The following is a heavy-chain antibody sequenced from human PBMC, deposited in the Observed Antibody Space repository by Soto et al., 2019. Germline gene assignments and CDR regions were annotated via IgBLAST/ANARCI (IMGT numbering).Heavy chain of an antibody. CDR3: ARDGAGLRYFDWLLYGGHFDY. Sequence: ASVKVSCKASGYTFTSYGISWVRQAPGQGLEWMGWISAYNGNTNYAQKLQGRVTMTTDTSTSTAYMELRSLRSDDTAVYYCARDGAGLRYFDWLLYGGHFDYWGQGTLVTVPS. V-gene: IGHV1-18*01. CDR1: GYTFTSYG. J-gene: IGHJ4*02. D-gene: IGHD3-9*01. CDR2: ISAYNGNT.